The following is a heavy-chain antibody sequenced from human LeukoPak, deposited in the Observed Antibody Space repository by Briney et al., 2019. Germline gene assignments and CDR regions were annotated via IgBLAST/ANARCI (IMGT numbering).Heavy chain of an antibody. CDR3: ASSGSYRFDY. J-gene: IGHJ4*02. CDR1: GFTFSSYS. Sequence: PGGSLRLSCAPSGFTFSSYSMNWVPQAPGKGLEWVSHITASGTAMFYADSVKGRFTISRDNAKNSLYLQMNSLRDEDTAVYYCASSGSYRFDYWGQGTLVTVSS. V-gene: IGHV3-48*02. CDR2: ITASGTAM. D-gene: IGHD1-26*01.